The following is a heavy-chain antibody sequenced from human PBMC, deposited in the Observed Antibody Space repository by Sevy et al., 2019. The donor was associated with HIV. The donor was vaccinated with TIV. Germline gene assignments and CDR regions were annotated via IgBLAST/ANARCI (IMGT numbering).Heavy chain of an antibody. Sequence: ASIKVSCKASGYTFTSYGISCVRQAPGQGLEWMGWISAYNGNTNYAQKLQGRVTMTTDTSTSTAYMELRSLRSDDTAVYYCARDAATTVTTGGTFFDYWGQGTLVTVSS. V-gene: IGHV1-18*01. J-gene: IGHJ4*02. CDR1: GYTFTSYG. CDR3: ARDAATTVTTGGTFFDY. CDR2: ISAYNGNT. D-gene: IGHD4-17*01.